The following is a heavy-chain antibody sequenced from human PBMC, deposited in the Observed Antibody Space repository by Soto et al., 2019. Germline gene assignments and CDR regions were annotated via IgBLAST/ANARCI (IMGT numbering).Heavy chain of an antibody. CDR3: ATPKPLRGAMITNINFDF. J-gene: IGHJ4*02. D-gene: IGHD3-10*01. CDR2: FDPEGGEA. CDR1: GYTFTSYG. Sequence: ASVKVSCKASGYTFTSYGISWVRQAPGQGLEWMGGFDPEGGEAIYAQKWHGRVTVTEDTVTGTAYMELRGLKSDDTAVYYCATPKPLRGAMITNINFDFWGQGTPVTVSS. V-gene: IGHV1-18*04.